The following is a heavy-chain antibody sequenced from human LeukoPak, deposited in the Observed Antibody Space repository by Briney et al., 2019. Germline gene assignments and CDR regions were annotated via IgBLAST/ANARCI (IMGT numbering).Heavy chain of an antibody. CDR1: GYTFTGYY. V-gene: IGHV1-2*02. Sequence: ASVKVSCKASGYTFTGYYIHWVRQAPGQGLEWMGWVNPNGGGTNYAPKFQGRVTMTRDTSISTAYMELSRLRSDDTAVYYCASGYGDYDYWGQGTLVTVSS. CDR2: VNPNGGGT. D-gene: IGHD4-17*01. CDR3: ASGYGDYDY. J-gene: IGHJ4*02.